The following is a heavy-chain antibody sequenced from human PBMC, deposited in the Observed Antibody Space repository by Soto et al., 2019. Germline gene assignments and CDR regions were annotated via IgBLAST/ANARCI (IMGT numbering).Heavy chain of an antibody. CDR1: GFSFSDYY. V-gene: IGHV3-11*01. CDR3: ARNGYCSRDACSCGVDV. CDR2: TSSSGSTT. Sequence: QVQLVESGGGLVKPGGSLRLSCAASGFSFSDYYMSWIRQAPGKGLEWVSYTSSSGSTTYYADSVKGRFTVSRDNAKDSLWLQVNSLRADDTAVYYCARNGYCSRDACSCGVDVWGQGTTVTVSS. D-gene: IGHD2-15*01. J-gene: IGHJ6*02.